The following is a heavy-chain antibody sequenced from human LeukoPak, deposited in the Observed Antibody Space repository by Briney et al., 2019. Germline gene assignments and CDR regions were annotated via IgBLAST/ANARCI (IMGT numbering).Heavy chain of an antibody. CDR1: GYTFTSYG. Sequence: ASVKVSCKASGYTFTSYGISWVRQAPGQGLEWMGWISAYNGNTNYAQKLQGRVTMTTDTSTSTAYMELRSLRSDDTAVYYCARDAYIAAAGTPVYFDYWGQGTLVTVSS. D-gene: IGHD6-13*01. J-gene: IGHJ4*02. V-gene: IGHV1-18*01. CDR3: ARDAYIAAAGTPVYFDY. CDR2: ISAYNGNT.